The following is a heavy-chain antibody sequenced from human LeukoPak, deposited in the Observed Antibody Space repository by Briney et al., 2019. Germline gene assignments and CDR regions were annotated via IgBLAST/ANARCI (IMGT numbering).Heavy chain of an antibody. D-gene: IGHD2-2*01. J-gene: IGHJ4*02. CDR3: ARSLGYCSSTSCYLNLDY. V-gene: IGHV3-30-3*01. CDR2: ISYDGSNK. CDR1: GFTFSSYA. Sequence: GGSLRLSCAASGFTFSSYAMSWVRLAPGKGLEWVAVISYDGSNKYYADSVKGRFTISRDNSKNTLYLQMNSLRAEDTAVYYCARSLGYCSSTSCYLNLDYWGQGTLVTVSS.